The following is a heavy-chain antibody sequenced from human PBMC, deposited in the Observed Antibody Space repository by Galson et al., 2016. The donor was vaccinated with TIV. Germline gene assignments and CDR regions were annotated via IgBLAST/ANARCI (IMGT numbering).Heavy chain of an antibody. CDR1: GGSIGSSSYY. CDR2: IYYTGTT. J-gene: IGHJ6*02. D-gene: IGHD4-11*01. CDR3: ARPHSYSNYALDV. V-gene: IGHV4-39*01. Sequence: SETLSLTCTVSGGSIGSSSYYWAWIRRPPGKGLEWIGSIYYTGTTYYSPSLKSRVTISADRSKNQFSLNLNSVTATDTAVYYCARPHSYSNYALDVWGQGTTVTVSS.